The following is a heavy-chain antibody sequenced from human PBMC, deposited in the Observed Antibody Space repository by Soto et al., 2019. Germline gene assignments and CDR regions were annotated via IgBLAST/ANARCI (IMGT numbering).Heavy chain of an antibody. CDR1: GFTFSSYD. V-gene: IGHV3-13*01. J-gene: IGHJ3*02. D-gene: IGHD5-12*01. CDR2: IGTAGVT. CDR3: ARRGQWLPTADAFDI. Sequence: GGSLRLSCAASGFTFSSYDMHWVRQATGKGLDWVSAIGTAGVTYYPGSVKGRFTISRENAKNSLYLQMNSLRAEDTAVYYCARRGQWLPTADAFDIWGQGTMVTVSS.